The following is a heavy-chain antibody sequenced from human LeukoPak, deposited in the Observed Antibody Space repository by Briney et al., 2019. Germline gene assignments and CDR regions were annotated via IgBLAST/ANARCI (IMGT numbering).Heavy chain of an antibody. CDR3: ARDERDDRSA. D-gene: IGHD3-22*01. CDR2: IYYSGST. J-gene: IGHJ4*02. Sequence: SETVSLTCTVSGGSISSGVYYWSWIRQPPGKGLEWIGYIYYSGSTYYNPSLKSRVTISVDTSKNQFSLKLSSVTAADTAVYYCARDERDDRSAWGQGTLVTVSS. CDR1: GGSISSGVYY. V-gene: IGHV4-30-4*01.